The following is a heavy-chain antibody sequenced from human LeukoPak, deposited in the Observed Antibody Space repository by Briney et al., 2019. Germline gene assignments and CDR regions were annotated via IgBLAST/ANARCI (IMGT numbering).Heavy chain of an antibody. Sequence: GGSLRLSCAASGFTFSSYSMNWVRQAPGKGLDWVSSISSSSGYIYYADSVKGRFTISRDNAKNSLYLQMNSLRAEDTAVYYCARDPAGTAYYYMDVWGKGTTVTVSS. V-gene: IGHV3-21*01. D-gene: IGHD1-1*01. CDR2: ISSSSGYI. CDR1: GFTFSSYS. J-gene: IGHJ6*03. CDR3: ARDPAGTAYYYMDV.